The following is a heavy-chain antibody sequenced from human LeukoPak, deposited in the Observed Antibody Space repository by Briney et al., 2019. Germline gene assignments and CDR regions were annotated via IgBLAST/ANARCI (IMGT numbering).Heavy chain of an antibody. CDR1: RYTFTGYY. CDR2: INPNSGGT. J-gene: IGHJ4*02. V-gene: IGHV1-2*02. D-gene: IGHD6-19*01. CDR3: ASHSSGWYEYYFDY. Sequence: ASLKVSCKASRYTFTGYYMHSVRQAPGQGLQWMGWINPNSGGTNYAQKFQGRVTMTRDTSISTAYKELSRLRSDDTAVYYCASHSSGWYEYYFDYWGQGTLVTVSS.